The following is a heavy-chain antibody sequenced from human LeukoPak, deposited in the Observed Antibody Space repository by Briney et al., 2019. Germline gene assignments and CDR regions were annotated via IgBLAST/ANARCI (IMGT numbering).Heavy chain of an antibody. J-gene: IGHJ5*02. CDR3: ARSFHWASFCSSTSCYLPNWFDP. CDR1: GYSFTSYY. Sequence: ASVKVSCKASGYSFTSYYIHWVRLAPGQGLEWMGWMNPNSGNTGYAQEFQGRVTITRNTSISTAYMELRSLRSEDTAVYYCARSFHWASFCSSTSCYLPNWFDPWGQGTLVTVSS. D-gene: IGHD2-2*01. V-gene: IGHV1-8*03. CDR2: MNPNSGNT.